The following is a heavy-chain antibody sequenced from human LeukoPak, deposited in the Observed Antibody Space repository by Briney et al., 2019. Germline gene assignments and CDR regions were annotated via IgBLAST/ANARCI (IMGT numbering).Heavy chain of an antibody. V-gene: IGHV4-34*01. J-gene: IGHJ4*02. CDR3: ARTSFSSGCDY. D-gene: IGHD6-19*01. Sequence: PSETLSLTCAVYGGSFSGYYWSWIRQPPGKGLEWIGEINHSGSTNYNPSLKSRVTISVDKSKNQFSLKLSSVTAADTAVYYCARTSFSSGCDYWGQGTLVTVSS. CDR2: INHSGST. CDR1: GGSFSGYY.